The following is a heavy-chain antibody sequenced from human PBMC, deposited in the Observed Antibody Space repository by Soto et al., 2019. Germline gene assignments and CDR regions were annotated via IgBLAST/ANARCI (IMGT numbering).Heavy chain of an antibody. V-gene: IGHV4-59*12. Sequence: SETLYLTCTVSGGSMNYYYWSWIRQSPGKGLEWIGYVYYSGTTYYNPSLKSRVTISVDKSKNQFSLKLSSVTAADTAVYYCASLGYCSSTSCYESNWFDPWGQGTLVTVSS. CDR2: VYYSGTT. CDR1: GGSMNYYY. CDR3: ASLGYCSSTSCYESNWFDP. D-gene: IGHD2-2*01. J-gene: IGHJ5*02.